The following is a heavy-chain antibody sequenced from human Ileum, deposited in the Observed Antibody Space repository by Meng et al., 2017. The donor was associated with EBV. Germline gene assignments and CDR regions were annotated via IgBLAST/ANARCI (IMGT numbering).Heavy chain of an antibody. CDR2: ISQSGST. V-gene: IGHV4-4*02. Sequence: QVQLQESGLRLVKPSGTLTLTCAVSGGSITNNNWSWVRQPPGQGLEWIGEISQSGSTYYNPSLKSRVTISGDKSKNNFSLRLSSVTAADTAVYYCAKRTGDRGDYFDYWGQGALVTVFS. CDR3: AKRTGDRGDYFDY. D-gene: IGHD7-27*01. CDR1: GGSITNNNW. J-gene: IGHJ4*02.